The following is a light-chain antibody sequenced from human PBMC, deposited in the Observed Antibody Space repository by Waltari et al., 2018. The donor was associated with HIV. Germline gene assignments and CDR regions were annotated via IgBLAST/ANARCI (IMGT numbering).Light chain of an antibody. CDR2: GAF. Sequence: EIVMTQSPATLSVSPGERVTLSCRASRSVNSNLAWYQQKPGQAPRLLIYGAFGRAAGIPARFSGGGSGTEFTRTISSLQSEDVAVYYCQQYENWPPITFGQGTRLEIK. V-gene: IGKV3-15*01. CDR1: RSVNSN. J-gene: IGKJ5*01. CDR3: QQYENWPPIT.